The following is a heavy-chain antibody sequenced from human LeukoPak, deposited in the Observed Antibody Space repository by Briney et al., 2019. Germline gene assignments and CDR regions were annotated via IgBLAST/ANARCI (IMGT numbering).Heavy chain of an antibody. CDR3: ARVAARYSSSWYDY. J-gene: IGHJ4*02. Sequence: GGSLRLSCAASGFTFDDYGMSWVRQAPGKWLEWVSGINWNGGSTGYADSVKGRFTISRDNAKNSLYLQMNSLRAEDTALYYCARVAARYSSSWYDYWGQGTLVTVSS. CDR1: GFTFDDYG. V-gene: IGHV3-20*04. CDR2: INWNGGST. D-gene: IGHD6-13*01.